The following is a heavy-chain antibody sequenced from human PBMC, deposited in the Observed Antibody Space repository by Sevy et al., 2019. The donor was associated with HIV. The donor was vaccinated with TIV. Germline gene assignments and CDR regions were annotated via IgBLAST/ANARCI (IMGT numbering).Heavy chain of an antibody. V-gene: IGHV4-31*03. J-gene: IGHJ6*02. D-gene: IGHD3-3*01. Sequence: SETLSLTCTVSGGSISSGGYYWTWIRQHPGKGLEWIGYIYYSGTTYYNPSLMSRVTISVDTSKNQFSLKLSSVTAADTAVYYSARWHDFWSGYYTGYYYGMDVWGQGTTVTVSS. CDR3: ARWHDFWSGYYTGYYYGMDV. CDR1: GGSISSGGYY. CDR2: IYYSGTT.